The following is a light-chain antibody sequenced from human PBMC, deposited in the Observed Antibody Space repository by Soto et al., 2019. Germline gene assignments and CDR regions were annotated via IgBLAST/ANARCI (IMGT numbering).Light chain of an antibody. Sequence: QLVLTQSPSASASLGGSVKLTCTLSNGNNTNAIAWHQQRPEKGPRFLMKLNSDGSHSRGGGIPDRFSGSSSGAERYLTSSGLQSEDEADYYCQTWDTGMVFGGGTKLTVL. CDR3: QTWDTGMV. J-gene: IGLJ2*01. CDR2: LNSDGSH. V-gene: IGLV4-69*01. CDR1: NGNNTNA.